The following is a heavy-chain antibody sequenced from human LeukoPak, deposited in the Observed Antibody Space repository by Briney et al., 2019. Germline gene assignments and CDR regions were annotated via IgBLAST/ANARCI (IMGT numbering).Heavy chain of an antibody. J-gene: IGHJ4*02. CDR1: GFTFSSYG. CDR2: ISSSSSYI. D-gene: IGHD3-22*01. V-gene: IGHV3-21*01. Sequence: PGGSLRLSCAASGFTFSSYGMNWVRQAPGKGLEWVSSISSSSSYIYYADSVKGRFTISRDNAKNSLYLQMNGLRAEDTAVYYCARVSGGYYYDSSGYHYDYWGQGTLVTVSS. CDR3: ARVSGGYYYDSSGYHYDY.